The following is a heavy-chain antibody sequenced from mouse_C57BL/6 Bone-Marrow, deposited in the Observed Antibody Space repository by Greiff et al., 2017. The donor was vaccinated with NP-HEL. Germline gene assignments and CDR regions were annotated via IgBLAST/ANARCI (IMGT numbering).Heavy chain of an antibody. D-gene: IGHD2-1*01. CDR2: ISNGGGST. CDR1: GFTFSDYY. V-gene: IGHV5-12*01. CDR3: ARHYYGPMDY. Sequence: EVKLMESGGGLVQPGGSLKLSCAASGFTFSDYYMYWFRQTPEKRLEWVAYISNGGGSTYYPDTVKGRFTISRDNAKNTLYLQMSRLKSEDTAMYYCARHYYGPMDYWGQGTSVTVSS. J-gene: IGHJ4*01.